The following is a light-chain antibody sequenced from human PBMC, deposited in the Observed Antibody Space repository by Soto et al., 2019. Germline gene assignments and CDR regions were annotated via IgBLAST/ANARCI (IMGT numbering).Light chain of an antibody. Sequence: MTQSPATLSVSPGERATLSCRASQSVSIKLAWYQQKPGQAPRLLIYAASTRATGLPASFSGSGSETEFTLTISRLEPQDFAVYYCQQRSNWHSITFGHGTRLEI. J-gene: IGKJ5*01. V-gene: IGKV3-15*01. CDR2: AAS. CDR3: QQRSNWHSIT. CDR1: QSVSIK.